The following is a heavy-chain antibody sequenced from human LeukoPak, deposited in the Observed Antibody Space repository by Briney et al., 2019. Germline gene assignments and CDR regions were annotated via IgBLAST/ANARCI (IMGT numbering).Heavy chain of an antibody. CDR3: AREYYYDSSGYYYNAFDI. CDR2: IIPIFGTA. D-gene: IGHD3-22*01. V-gene: IGHV1-69*13. J-gene: IGHJ3*02. Sequence: ASAKVSCKASGGTFSSYAISWVRQAPGQGLEWMGGIIPIFGTANYAQKFQGRVTITADESTSTAYMELGSLRSEDTAVYYCAREYYYDSSGYYYNAFDIWGQGTMVTVSS. CDR1: GGTFSSYA.